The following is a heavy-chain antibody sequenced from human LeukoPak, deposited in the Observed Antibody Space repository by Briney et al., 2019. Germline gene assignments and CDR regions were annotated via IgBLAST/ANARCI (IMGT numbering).Heavy chain of an antibody. V-gene: IGHV1-18*01. CDR2: ISTDNGNT. J-gene: IGHJ6*02. CDR3: ARGRSGWYNLPTYYFYYYGLDV. CDR1: GYTFTSFG. D-gene: IGHD6-19*01. Sequence: ASVKVSCKASGYTFTSFGISWVQQAPGQGLEWMGWISTDNGNTNYAQRLQGRVTMTADTCTSTAYMELRSLRSDDTAVYYCARGRSGWYNLPTYYFYYYGLDVWGQGTTVTVSS.